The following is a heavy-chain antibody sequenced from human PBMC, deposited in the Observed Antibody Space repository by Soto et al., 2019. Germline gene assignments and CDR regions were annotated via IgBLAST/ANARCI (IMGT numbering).Heavy chain of an antibody. CDR3: ARDVYSNYGTYYNGMDV. CDR1: GFAFSDYY. D-gene: IGHD4-4*01. V-gene: IGHV3-11*01. Sequence: QVQLVESGGGLVKPGGSLRLSCGASGFAFSDYYMSWIRQAPGKGLEWVSHISGSGTTIYYADSVKGRFTISRDNAKNSVDLQMNSLRAEDTAVYYCARDVYSNYGTYYNGMDVWGQGTSVTVSS. J-gene: IGHJ6*02. CDR2: ISGSGTTI.